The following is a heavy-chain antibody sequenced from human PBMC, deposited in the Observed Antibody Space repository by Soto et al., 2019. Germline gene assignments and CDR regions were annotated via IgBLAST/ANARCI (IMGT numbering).Heavy chain of an antibody. CDR3: ARGFRYRKYWYFDL. D-gene: IGHD1-26*01. Sequence: QVQLQESGPGLVKPSETLSLTCTVSGGSISSYYWSWIRQPPGKGLEWIGYIYYSGSTNYNPSLKNRVTISVDTSKNQFSLKLSSVTAADTAVYYCARGFRYRKYWYFDLWGRGTLVTVSS. V-gene: IGHV4-59*01. CDR1: GGSISSYY. J-gene: IGHJ2*01. CDR2: IYYSGST.